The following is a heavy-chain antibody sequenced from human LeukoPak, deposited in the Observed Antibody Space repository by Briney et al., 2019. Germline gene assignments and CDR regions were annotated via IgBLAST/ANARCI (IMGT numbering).Heavy chain of an antibody. CDR1: GFTFDDYT. CDR3: AKDIIYDSSGYPDY. J-gene: IGHJ4*02. D-gene: IGHD3-22*01. CDR2: ISWDGGST. Sequence: GGSLRLSCAASGFTFDDYTMHWVRQAPGKGLEWVSLISWDGGSTYYADSVKGRFTISRDNSKNSLYLQMNSLRTEDTALYYCAKDIIYDSSGYPDYWGQGTLVTVCS. V-gene: IGHV3-43*01.